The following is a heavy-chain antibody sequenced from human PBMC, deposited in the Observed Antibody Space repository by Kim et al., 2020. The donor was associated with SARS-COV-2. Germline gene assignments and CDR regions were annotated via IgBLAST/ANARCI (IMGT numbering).Heavy chain of an antibody. CDR3: ARQDDILTGYPDWFDP. D-gene: IGHD3-9*01. Sequence: SLKGRVTISVDTSKNQFSLKLSSVTAADTAVYYCARQDDILTGYPDWFDPWGQGTLVTVSS. J-gene: IGHJ5*02. V-gene: IGHV4-39*01.